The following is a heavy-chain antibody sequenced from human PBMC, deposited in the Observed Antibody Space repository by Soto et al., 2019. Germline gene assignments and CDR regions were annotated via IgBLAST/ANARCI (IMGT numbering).Heavy chain of an antibody. CDR2: ISGSGGTT. Sequence: GGSLRLSCAASGFTFSSYAMSWVRQASGKGLEWVSGISGSGGTTYYADSVKGRFTISRDNSMNTLYLQVNSLRAEDTALYYCAKQGARTTGTGWRWVFDSWGQGTLVTVSS. CDR3: AKQGARTTGTGWRWVFDS. CDR1: GFTFSSYA. V-gene: IGHV3-23*01. J-gene: IGHJ4*02. D-gene: IGHD1-1*01.